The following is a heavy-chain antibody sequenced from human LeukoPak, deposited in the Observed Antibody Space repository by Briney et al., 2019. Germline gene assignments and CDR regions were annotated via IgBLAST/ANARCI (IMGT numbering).Heavy chain of an antibody. D-gene: IGHD6-13*01. J-gene: IGHJ4*02. Sequence: GGSLRLSCAASGFTFSSYAMSWVRQAPGKGLEWVSATSGSGGSTYYADSVKGRFTISRDNAKNSLYLQMNSLRAEDTAVYYCAVTGYSSSWFNYWGQGTLVTVSS. CDR3: AVTGYSSSWFNY. V-gene: IGHV3-23*01. CDR1: GFTFSSYA. CDR2: TSGSGGST.